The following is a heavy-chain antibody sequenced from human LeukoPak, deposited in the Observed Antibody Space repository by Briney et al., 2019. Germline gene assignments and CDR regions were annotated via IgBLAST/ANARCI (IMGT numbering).Heavy chain of an antibody. CDR3: ARDKRHSYGRYFAH. V-gene: IGHV4-59*01. Sequence: PSETLSLTCSVFGDPISTYHWNWLRKPPGKGLEWIAYMQSTGNSQYNPSLKSRVAMSVDTSKNQVVLNLSSVTAADTAVYYCARDKRHSYGRYFAHWGQGMLVTVSS. D-gene: IGHD5-18*01. CDR1: GDPISTYH. J-gene: IGHJ4*02. CDR2: MQSTGNS.